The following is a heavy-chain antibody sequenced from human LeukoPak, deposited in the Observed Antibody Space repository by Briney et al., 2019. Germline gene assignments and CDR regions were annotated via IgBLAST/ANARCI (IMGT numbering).Heavy chain of an antibody. J-gene: IGHJ4*02. D-gene: IGHD3-3*01. V-gene: IGHV3-23*01. CDR2: IRHSDDST. CDR3: AKTLFGVAIVLDS. CDR1: GFTFSSYA. Sequence: GGSLRLSCAASGFTFSSYAMSWVRQPPGKGLEWVSVIRHSDDSTYNADSVKGRFTISRDISKNTLYLQMNSLSAEDTAIYYCAKTLFGVAIVLDSWGPGTLVTVSS.